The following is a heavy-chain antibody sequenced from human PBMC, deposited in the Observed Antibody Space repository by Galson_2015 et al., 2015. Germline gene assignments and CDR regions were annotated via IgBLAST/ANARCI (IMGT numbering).Heavy chain of an antibody. D-gene: IGHD1-14*01. CDR3: AIDGGPTSDLRRNLQPKAGYYGMDV. Sequence: SVKVSCKASGGTLSNYTISWVRQAPGQGPEWMGRMISTLGIPNYAQRFHGRVTITADKSTNTVYMELSSLRSEDMATYYCAIDGGPTSDLRRNLQPKAGYYGMDVWGQGTMVIVSS. CDR1: GGTLSNYT. V-gene: IGHV1-69*10. CDR2: MISTLGIP. J-gene: IGHJ6*02.